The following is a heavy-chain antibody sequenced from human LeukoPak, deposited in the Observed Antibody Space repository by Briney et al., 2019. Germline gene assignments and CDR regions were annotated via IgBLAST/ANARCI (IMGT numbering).Heavy chain of an antibody. Sequence: GGSLRLSCAASGFTFSSYAMSWVRQAPGKGLEWVSAISGSGGSTYYADSVKGRFTISRDNSKNTLYLQMNSLRAEDTAVYYCARRPVGATPSWEDYYYYGMDVWGQGTTVTVSS. CDR2: ISGSGGST. CDR3: ARRPVGATPSWEDYYYYGMDV. V-gene: IGHV3-23*01. J-gene: IGHJ6*02. CDR1: GFTFSSYA. D-gene: IGHD1-26*01.